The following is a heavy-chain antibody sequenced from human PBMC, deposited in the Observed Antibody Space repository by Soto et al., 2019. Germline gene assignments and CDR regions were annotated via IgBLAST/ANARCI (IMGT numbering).Heavy chain of an antibody. V-gene: IGHV1-69*13. CDR1: GGSFSSYA. CDR2: IIPIFGTA. CDR3: ARESYGSGSPDFDY. Sequence: GASVKVSCTASGGSFSSYAISWVRQAPGQGLEWMGGIIPIFGTANYAQKFQGRVTITADESTSTAYMELSSLRSEDTAVYYCARESYGSGSPDFDYWGQGTLVTVSS. D-gene: IGHD3-10*01. J-gene: IGHJ4*02.